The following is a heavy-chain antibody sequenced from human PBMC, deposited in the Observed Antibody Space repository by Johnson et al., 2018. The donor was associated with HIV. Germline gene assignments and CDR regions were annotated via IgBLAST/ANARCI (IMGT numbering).Heavy chain of an antibody. CDR1: GFTFSDYD. Sequence: QEQLVESGGGLVQPGGSLKLSCAASGFTFSDYDMSWIRQAPGKGLEWVSFISSSGNSMYYADSVKGRFTISRDNAKNSLYLQMNILRAEDTAVYYCARAPEVRGVDAFDVWGQGTMVTVSS. J-gene: IGHJ3*01. D-gene: IGHD3-10*01. CDR3: ARAPEVRGVDAFDV. CDR2: ISSSGNSM. V-gene: IGHV3-11*04.